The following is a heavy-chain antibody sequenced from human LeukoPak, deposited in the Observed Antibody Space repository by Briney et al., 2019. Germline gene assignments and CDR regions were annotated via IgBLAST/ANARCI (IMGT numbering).Heavy chain of an antibody. D-gene: IGHD4-17*01. J-gene: IGHJ4*02. V-gene: IGHV4-61*01. CDR3: ATYLYGIFDF. CDR1: GGSISSSSYS. CDR2: IYYSGNT. Sequence: SETLSLTCTVSGGSISSSSYSWSWIRQPPGKGLEWIGYIYYSGNTNYNPSPKSRVTISVDTSKNQFSLKLRSVTAADTAVYYCATYLYGIFDFWGQGTLVTVSS.